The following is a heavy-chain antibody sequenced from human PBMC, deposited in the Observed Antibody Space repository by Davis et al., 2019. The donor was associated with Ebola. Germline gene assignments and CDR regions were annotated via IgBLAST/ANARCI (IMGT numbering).Heavy chain of an antibody. J-gene: IGHJ3*02. Sequence: GESLKISCAASGFTFSSYAMHWVRQASGKGLEWVGRIRSKANSYATAYAASVKGRFTISRDNSKNTLYLQMNSLRAEDTAVYYCARDSAHDYGDYVDVFDIWGQGTMVTVSS. CDR2: IRSKANSYAT. V-gene: IGHV3-73*01. D-gene: IGHD4-17*01. CDR3: ARDSAHDYGDYVDVFDI. CDR1: GFTFSSYA.